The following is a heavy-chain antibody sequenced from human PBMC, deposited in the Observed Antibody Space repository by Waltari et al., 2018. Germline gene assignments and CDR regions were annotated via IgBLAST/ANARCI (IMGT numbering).Heavy chain of an antibody. D-gene: IGHD5-18*01. J-gene: IGHJ4*02. CDR1: VGTRSKYA. Sequence: QVQLVQSGAEVKKPGSSVKVSCKAFVGTRSKYAIPWVRKAPGQGLEWMGRIIPMLGLGNYAQKFQGRVTITADDSTRTAYMELRGLTSDDTAVYYCARGDGNNHGYGSYWGQGTLVTVSS. CDR3: ARGDGNNHGYGSY. CDR2: IIPMLGLG. V-gene: IGHV1-69*04.